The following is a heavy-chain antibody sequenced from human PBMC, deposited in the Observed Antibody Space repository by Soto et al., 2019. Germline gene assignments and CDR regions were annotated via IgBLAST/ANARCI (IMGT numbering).Heavy chain of an antibody. V-gene: IGHV3-23*01. CDR2: ISGSGGST. D-gene: IGHD2-21*02. CDR3: AKGADIVVVTAIPFYYFDY. J-gene: IGHJ4*02. CDR1: GFTFSSYA. Sequence: GGSLRLSCAASGFTFSSYAMSWVRQAPGKGLEWVSAISGSGGSTYYADSVKGRFTTSRDNSKNTLYLQMNSLRAEDTAVYYCAKGADIVVVTAIPFYYFDYWGQGTLVTVSS.